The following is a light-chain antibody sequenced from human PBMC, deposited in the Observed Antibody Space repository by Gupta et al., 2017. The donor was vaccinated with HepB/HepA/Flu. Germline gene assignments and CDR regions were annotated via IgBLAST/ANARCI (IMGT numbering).Light chain of an antibody. CDR3: MQGGHWPYT. V-gene: IGKV2-30*01. CDR1: QSLVNRNGNIY. Sequence: DIVMIQSPLSLSVTLGQPASMSCRSRQSLVNRNGNIYLNWFHQRPGQSPRLLIYRISNRESGVPDRFTGSGSGTDFTLRISRVEAEDVGIYYCMQGGHWPYTFGQGTILEIK. J-gene: IGKJ2*01. CDR2: RIS.